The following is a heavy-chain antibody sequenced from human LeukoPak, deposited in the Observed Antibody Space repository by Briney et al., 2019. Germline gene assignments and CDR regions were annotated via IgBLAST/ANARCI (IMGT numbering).Heavy chain of an antibody. V-gene: IGHV1-46*01. D-gene: IGHD5-12*01. CDR3: ARAGVYSGYVYDPFDI. CDR1: GYTFTSYY. J-gene: IGHJ3*02. CDR2: INPSGGST. Sequence: ASVKVSCKASGYTFTSYYMHWVRQAPGQGLEWMGIINPSGGSTSYAQKFQGRVTMTRDMSTSTVYMELSSLRSEDTAVYYCARAGVYSGYVYDPFDIWGQGTMVTVSS.